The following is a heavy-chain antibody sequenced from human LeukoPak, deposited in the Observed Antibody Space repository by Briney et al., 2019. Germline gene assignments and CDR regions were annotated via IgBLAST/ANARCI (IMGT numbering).Heavy chain of an antibody. D-gene: IGHD1-26*01. CDR3: ARGGASSIPLDY. J-gene: IGHJ4*02. Sequence: SETLSLTCTVSGGSIGGNSYWSWIRQPPGKGPEWIGHISNSGSTYYSPSLSSRVTISLDTSKNRFSLKLRSVTAADTAVYYCARGGASSIPLDYWGRGTLVTVSS. CDR2: ISNSGST. CDR1: GGSIGGNSY. V-gene: IGHV4-61*01.